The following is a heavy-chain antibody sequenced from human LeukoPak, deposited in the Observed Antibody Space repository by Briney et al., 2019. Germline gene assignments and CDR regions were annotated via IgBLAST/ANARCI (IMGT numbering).Heavy chain of an antibody. CDR3: ARDLRQYNAEYFHH. V-gene: IGHV3-48*02. CDR1: GFTFRSDS. J-gene: IGHJ1*01. CDR2: ISTGSSTI. D-gene: IGHD1-1*01. Sequence: PGGALRLSRVASGFTFRSDSINWVRQAPGKGLEWVSYISTGSSTIYYADSVKGRFTISRDNAKKSLYLQMNSLRDEDTAVYYCARDLRQYNAEYFHHWGQGTLVAVSS.